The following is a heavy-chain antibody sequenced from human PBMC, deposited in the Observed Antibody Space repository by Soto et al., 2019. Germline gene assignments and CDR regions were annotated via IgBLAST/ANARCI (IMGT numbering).Heavy chain of an antibody. CDR2: IYNSGST. CDR3: ARYRREAVAGYTLDN. D-gene: IGHD6-13*01. V-gene: IGHV4-61*08. J-gene: IGHJ4*02. Sequence: SETLSLTCTVSGGSISSGGYYWSWIRQHPGKGLEWIGYIYNSGSTNYNPSLKSRVTISEDTSKSQFSLKVNSMTAADTAVYYCARYRREAVAGYTLDNWGQGILVTVSS. CDR1: GGSISSGGYY.